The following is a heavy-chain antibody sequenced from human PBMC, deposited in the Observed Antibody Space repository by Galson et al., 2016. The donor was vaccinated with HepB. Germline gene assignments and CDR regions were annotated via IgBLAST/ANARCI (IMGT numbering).Heavy chain of an antibody. D-gene: IGHD1-26*01. CDR3: ARGWRTYYRYFEH. Sequence: SLRLSCAASGFTVSNNYMTWVRQAPGKGLKWVANINQDGSETYYLDSVKGRFTISRDNAKNSLYLQMNSLRGEDTAVYYCARGWRTYYRYFEHWGQGALVSVSS. CDR1: GFTVSNNY. J-gene: IGHJ1*01. CDR2: INQDGSET. V-gene: IGHV3-7*01.